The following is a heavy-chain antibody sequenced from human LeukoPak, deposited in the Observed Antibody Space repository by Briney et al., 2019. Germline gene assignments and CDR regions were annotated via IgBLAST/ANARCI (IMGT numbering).Heavy chain of an antibody. CDR2: ISYDGSNK. D-gene: IGHD3-22*01. J-gene: IGHJ4*02. CDR3: ARDGRDYYDSSGYTDFDY. V-gene: IGHV3-30-3*01. CDR1: GFTFSSYA. Sequence: PGGSLRLSCAASGFTFSSYAMHWVRQAPGKGLEWVAVISYDGSNKYYAESVKGRFTISRDNSKNTLYLQMNSLRAEDTAVYYCARDGRDYYDSSGYTDFDYWGQGTLVTVSS.